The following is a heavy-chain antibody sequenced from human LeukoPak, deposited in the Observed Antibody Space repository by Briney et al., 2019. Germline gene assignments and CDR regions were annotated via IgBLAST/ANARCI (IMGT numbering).Heavy chain of an antibody. J-gene: IGHJ4*02. Sequence: GESLKISCQTSGYSFTSHWIAWVRQMPGKALEWMGIIYPGDSDTRYSPSFQGQVTISADKSISTAYLQWNSLKASDSAMYYCVRRHYSTNGFDYWGQGTLVTVSS. CDR1: GYSFTSHW. CDR3: VRRHYSTNGFDY. V-gene: IGHV5-51*01. CDR2: IYPGDSDT. D-gene: IGHD2-8*01.